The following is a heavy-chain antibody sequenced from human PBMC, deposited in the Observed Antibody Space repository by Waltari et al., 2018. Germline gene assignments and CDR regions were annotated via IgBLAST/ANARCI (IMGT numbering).Heavy chain of an antibody. V-gene: IGHV1-8*01. CDR1: GYTFTSYD. J-gene: IGHJ3*02. Sequence: QVQLVQSGAEVKKPGASVKVSCKASGYTFTSYDINWVRQATGHGLEWMGWMNPNSGKTGYPQKFQGRVTMTRNTSISTAYMERSSLRSEDTAVYYCARPAAARRRGAFDIWGQGTMVTVSS. CDR2: MNPNSGKT. D-gene: IGHD6-6*01. CDR3: ARPAAARRRGAFDI.